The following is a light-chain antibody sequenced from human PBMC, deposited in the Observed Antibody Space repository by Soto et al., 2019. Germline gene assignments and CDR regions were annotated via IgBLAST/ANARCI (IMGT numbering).Light chain of an antibody. V-gene: IGKV1-33*01. CDR2: DAS. Sequence: DVQMTQSPSSLSASVGDRVTITCQASQDISHYLNWYQQKPGKAPKILIFDASNLETGVPSRFSGSGSGTDFSFTISGLQPEDIATYYCQQSLNPKTFGQGTKVDIK. CDR1: QDISHY. J-gene: IGKJ1*01. CDR3: QQSLNPKT.